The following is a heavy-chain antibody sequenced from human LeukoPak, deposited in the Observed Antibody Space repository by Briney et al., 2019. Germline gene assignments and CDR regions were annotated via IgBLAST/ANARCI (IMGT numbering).Heavy chain of an antibody. CDR3: AKGYRNHLLILLDS. V-gene: IGHV3-30*02. CDR2: IRYDGNNK. CDR1: GFTFSSSD. D-gene: IGHD3-16*01. J-gene: IGHJ5*01. Sequence: GGSLRLSCAASGFTFSSSDMHWVRQAPGKGLEWVAFIRYDGNNKYYADSVKGRLTITRDSSKNTLYLQMNSLRAVDTAVYYCAKGYRNHLLILLDSWGQGTLVTVSS.